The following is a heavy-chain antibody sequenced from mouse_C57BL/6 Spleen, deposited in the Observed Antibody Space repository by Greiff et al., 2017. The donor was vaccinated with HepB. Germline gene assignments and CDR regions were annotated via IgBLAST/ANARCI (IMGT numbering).Heavy chain of an antibody. D-gene: IGHD1-1*01. V-gene: IGHV5-16*01. CDR3: ARDYYGRGYFDV. CDR1: GFTFSDYY. Sequence: EVKLVESEGGLVQPGSSMKLSCTASGFTFSDYYMAWVRQVPEKGLEWVANINYDGSSTYYLDSLKSRFIISRDNAKNILYLQMSSLKSEDTATYYWARDYYGRGYFDVWGTGTTVTVSS. CDR2: INYDGSST. J-gene: IGHJ1*03.